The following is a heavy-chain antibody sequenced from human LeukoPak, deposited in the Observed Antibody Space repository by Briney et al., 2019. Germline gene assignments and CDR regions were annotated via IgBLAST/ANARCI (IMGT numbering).Heavy chain of an antibody. Sequence: PGGSLRLSCAASGFTFSSYEMNWVRQAPGKGLEWISYISSSGSTIYYADSVKGRFTISRDNAKNSLFLQVNSLRAEDTAVYYCARGRGSWYFDLWGRGTLVTVSS. CDR3: ARGRGSWYFDL. CDR1: GFTFSSYE. J-gene: IGHJ2*01. V-gene: IGHV3-48*03. CDR2: ISSSGSTI. D-gene: IGHD3-16*01.